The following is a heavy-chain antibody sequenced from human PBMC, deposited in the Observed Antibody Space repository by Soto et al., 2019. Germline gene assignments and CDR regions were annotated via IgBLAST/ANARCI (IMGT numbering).Heavy chain of an antibody. J-gene: IGHJ4*02. CDR2: ISAGGDST. CDR3: AMRV. V-gene: IGHV3-23*01. CDR1: GFTFSLYP. Sequence: EVKVLESGGGLVQPGGSLRLSCATSGFTFSLYPMNWVRQAPGKGLEWVSGISAGGDSTYYADSVKGRFTIFRDNSKNSVYLQMNSLRVEDTAVYYCAMRVWGQGTLFTVSS.